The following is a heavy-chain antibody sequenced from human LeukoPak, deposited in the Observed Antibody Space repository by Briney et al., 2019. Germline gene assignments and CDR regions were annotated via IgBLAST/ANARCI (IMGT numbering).Heavy chain of an antibody. CDR3: ARVIVVVPAAILGSWFDP. CDR2: ISAYNGNT. CDR1: GYTFTSYG. Sequence: EASVKVSCKASGYTFTSYGISWVRQAPGQGLEWMGWISAYNGNTNYAQKLQGRVTMTTDTSTSTAYMELRSLRSDDTAVYYCARVIVVVPAAILGSWFDPWGQGTLVTVSS. V-gene: IGHV1-18*01. J-gene: IGHJ5*02. D-gene: IGHD2-2*02.